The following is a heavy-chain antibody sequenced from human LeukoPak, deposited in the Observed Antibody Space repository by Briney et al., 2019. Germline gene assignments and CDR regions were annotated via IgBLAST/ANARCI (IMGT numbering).Heavy chain of an antibody. CDR3: AREGYCSGGSCYGDRATTNFDY. Sequence: GGSLSLSCAVSGFTFSSYGMSWVRQAPGKGLEWVSTIRDSGGSTYYADSVKGRFTISRDNSKNMLYLQMNSLRAEDTAVYYCAREGYCSGGSCYGDRATTNFDYWGQGTLVTVSS. CDR1: GFTFSSYG. CDR2: IRDSGGST. D-gene: IGHD2-15*01. J-gene: IGHJ4*02. V-gene: IGHV3-23*01.